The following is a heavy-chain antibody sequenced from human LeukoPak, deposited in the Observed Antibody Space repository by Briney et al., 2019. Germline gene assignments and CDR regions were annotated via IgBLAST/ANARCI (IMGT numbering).Heavy chain of an antibody. CDR3: VQFELDY. CDR2: IYYSGST. D-gene: IGHD1-7*01. CDR1: GGSISSYY. V-gene: IGHV4-59*01. Sequence: TSETLSLTCTVSGGSISSYYWSWIRQPPGKGLEWIGYIYYSGSTNYNPSLKSRVTISVYTSKNQFSLKLSSVTAADTAVYYCVQFELDYWGQGTLVTVSS. J-gene: IGHJ4*02.